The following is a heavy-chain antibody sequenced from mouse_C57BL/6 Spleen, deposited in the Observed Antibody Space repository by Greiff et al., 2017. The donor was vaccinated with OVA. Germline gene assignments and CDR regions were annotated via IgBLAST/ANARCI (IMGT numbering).Heavy chain of an antibody. Sequence: DVQLVESGEGLVKPGGSLKLSCAASGFTFSSYAMSWVRQTPEKRLEWVAYISSGGDYIYYADTVKGRFTISRDNARNTLYLQMSSLKSEDTAMYYCTRDRYYGSSNWYFDVWGTGTTVTVSS. CDR2: ISSGGDYI. CDR3: TRDRYYGSSNWYFDV. CDR1: GFTFSSYA. V-gene: IGHV5-9-1*02. J-gene: IGHJ1*03. D-gene: IGHD1-1*01.